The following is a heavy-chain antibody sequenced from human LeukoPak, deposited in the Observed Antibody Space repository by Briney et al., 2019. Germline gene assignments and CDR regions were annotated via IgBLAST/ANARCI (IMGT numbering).Heavy chain of an antibody. D-gene: IGHD1-26*01. V-gene: IGHV4-38-2*01. CDR1: GYSLSSGYY. Sequence: SETLSLTCAVSGYSLSSGYYWGWIRQPPGKGLEWIGNFFYGETTYYNPSLKTRVAISVDASKNQFSLRLTSMTAADTAVYYCARAGPYCPSSTCNLPAYYYYMDVWGKGTTVTVSS. CDR2: FFYGETT. J-gene: IGHJ6*03. CDR3: ARAGPYCPSSTCNLPAYYYYMDV.